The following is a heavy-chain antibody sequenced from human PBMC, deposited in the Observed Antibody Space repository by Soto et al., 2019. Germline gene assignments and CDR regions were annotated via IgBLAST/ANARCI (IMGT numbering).Heavy chain of an antibody. D-gene: IGHD2-21*02. J-gene: IGHJ4*02. CDR1: GFTFGSYG. CDR3: AKILRDFCGGDCYSEN. CDR2: ISYDGTNK. V-gene: IGHV3-30*18. Sequence: QVQLVESGGGVVQPGRSLRLSCTASGFTFGSYGMHWVRQAPGKGLEWVALISYDGTNKYYPDSVKGRFTISRDNSKNTLYLQMNSLRPEDTAVYYCAKILRDFCGGDCYSENWGQGTLVTVSS.